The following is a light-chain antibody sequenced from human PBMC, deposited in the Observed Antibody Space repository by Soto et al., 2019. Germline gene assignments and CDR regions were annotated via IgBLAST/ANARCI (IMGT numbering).Light chain of an antibody. CDR3: GTWDSSLSVV. CDR1: SSNIGNNY. Sequence: QSALTQPPSVSASPGQKVTISCSGSSSNIGNNYVSWYQQLPGTAPKLLIYENNKRPSGIPDRFSGSKSGTSATLGITGLQTGDEADYYCGTWDSSLSVVFGGGTKVTV. V-gene: IGLV1-51*02. J-gene: IGLJ2*01. CDR2: ENN.